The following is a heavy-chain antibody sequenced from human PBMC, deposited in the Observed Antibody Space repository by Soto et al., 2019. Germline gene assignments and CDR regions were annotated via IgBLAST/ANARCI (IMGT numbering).Heavy chain of an antibody. J-gene: IGHJ5*02. V-gene: IGHV4-61*01. Sequence: SETLSLTCTVSGGSVSSGSYYWSWIRQPPGKGLEWIGYIYYSGSTNYNPSLKSRVTISVDTSKNQFSLKLSSVTAADTAVYYCARVGIAVATGFDPWGQGTLVTVS. CDR3: ARVGIAVATGFDP. CDR2: IYYSGST. D-gene: IGHD6-19*01. CDR1: GGSVSSGSYY.